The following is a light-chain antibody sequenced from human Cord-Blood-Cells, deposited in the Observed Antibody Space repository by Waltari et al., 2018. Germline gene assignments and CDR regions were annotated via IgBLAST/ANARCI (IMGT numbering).Light chain of an antibody. J-gene: IGKJ2*01. V-gene: IGKV3-15*01. CDR1: QSVSSN. CDR3: QQYNNWPPYT. CDR2: GAS. Sequence: EIVITQSPATLSVSQGERATLSCRASQSVSSNLAWYQQKPGQAPRLFIYGASTRATGIPARFSGSGSGTEFTLTISSLQSEDFAVYYCQQYNNWPPYTFGQGTKLEIK.